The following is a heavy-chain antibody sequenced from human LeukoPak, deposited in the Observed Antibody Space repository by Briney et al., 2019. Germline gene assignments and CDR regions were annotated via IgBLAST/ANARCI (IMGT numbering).Heavy chain of an antibody. Sequence: GGSLRLSCAASGFTFSDSAMHWVRQASGKGLEWVGRIRSKANTYATAYAASVKGRFTISRGDSKNTAYLQMTSLKTEDTAVYYCTRLTMVRGLILYFDYWSQGTLVTVSS. CDR1: GFTFSDSA. CDR2: IRSKANTYAT. J-gene: IGHJ4*02. D-gene: IGHD3-10*01. CDR3: TRLTMVRGLILYFDY. V-gene: IGHV3-73*01.